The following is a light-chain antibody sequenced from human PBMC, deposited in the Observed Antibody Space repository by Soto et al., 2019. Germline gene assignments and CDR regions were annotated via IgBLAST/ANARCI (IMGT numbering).Light chain of an antibody. J-gene: IGKJ5*01. CDR2: GAA. Sequence: DIALTQSRHPLSLWPFEGATLSCMASRTVSSSNFAWYQHHQGQAPPLVIYGAAGRANGIPGMLSGGGSGTDFPLTISRPEPEDFAVYYYKQYRISTPLTHGLGTRLEIK. CDR3: KQYRISTPLT. CDR1: RTVSSSN. V-gene: IGKV3-20*01.